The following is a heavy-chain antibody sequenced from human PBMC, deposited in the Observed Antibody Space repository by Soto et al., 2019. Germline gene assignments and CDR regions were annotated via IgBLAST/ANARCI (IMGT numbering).Heavy chain of an antibody. D-gene: IGHD3-22*01. CDR3: ARGYYYDSSGYYSNAFDY. V-gene: IGHV1-3*01. Sequence: GASVKVSCKASGYTFTSYAMHWVRQAPGQRLAWMGWINAGNGNTKYSQKFQGRVTITRDTSASIAYMELSSLRSEDTAVYYCARGYYYDSSGYYSNAFDYWGQGTLVTVSS. CDR2: INAGNGNT. CDR1: GYTFTSYA. J-gene: IGHJ4*02.